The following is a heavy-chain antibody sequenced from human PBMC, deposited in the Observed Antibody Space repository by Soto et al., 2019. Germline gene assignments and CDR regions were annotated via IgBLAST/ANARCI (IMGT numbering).Heavy chain of an antibody. V-gene: IGHV3-33*03. CDR1: GFTISTHG. Sequence: QVQLVESGGGVVQPGTSLRLSCAASGFTISTHGMHWVRQAPGKGLEWVANIWYDGSNRFYADSVKGRFTISKDNSKNTLYPQMSSLRAEDTAVYYCAAATTWNFHFHYWGQGPQVTVSS. CDR3: AAATTWNFHFHY. J-gene: IGHJ4*02. D-gene: IGHD1-7*01. CDR2: IWYDGSNR.